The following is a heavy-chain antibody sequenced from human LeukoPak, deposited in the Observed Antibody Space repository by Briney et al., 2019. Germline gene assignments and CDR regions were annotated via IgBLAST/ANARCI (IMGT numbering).Heavy chain of an antibody. CDR2: FCRDGGSA. CDR1: GFTLGDYG. J-gene: IGHJ4*02. CDR3: AKLDSEKRIKGGFDY. Sequence: RGSLRLSCAASGFTLGDYGMHWVRQAPGNASARICYFCRDGGSAYYADSVKGRFSSSSENSKNSLYLQMNSLRDEYTALYYCAKLDSEKRIKGGFDYWGQGTLVTVSS. D-gene: IGHD2/OR15-2a*01. V-gene: IGHV3-43D*03.